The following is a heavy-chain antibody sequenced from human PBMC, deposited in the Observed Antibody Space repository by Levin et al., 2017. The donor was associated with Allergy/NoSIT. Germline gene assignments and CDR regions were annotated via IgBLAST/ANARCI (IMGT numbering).Heavy chain of an antibody. CDR1: GFTFSSYA. D-gene: IGHD3-3*01. V-gene: IGHV3-30*04. J-gene: IGHJ6*02. Sequence: GESLKISCAASGFTFSSYAMHWVRQAPGKGLEWVAVISYDGSNKYYADSVKGRFTISRDNSRNTLYLQMNSLRAEDTAVYYCARDPFLEWSSTITSHYGLDVLGQGTTVTVSS. CDR3: ARDPFLEWSSTITSHYGLDV. CDR2: ISYDGSNK.